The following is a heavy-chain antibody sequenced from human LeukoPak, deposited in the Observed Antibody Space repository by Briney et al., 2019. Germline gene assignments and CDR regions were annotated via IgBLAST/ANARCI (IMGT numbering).Heavy chain of an antibody. Sequence: GGSLRLSCAASGFTFRNYWMGWVRQAPGKGLEWVANTKPDGSAEYYADSVRGRFTTSRDNANNFLYLQMNSLRAEDTAVYYCARDGALNTNFDYWGQGTLVTVSS. V-gene: IGHV3-7*01. J-gene: IGHJ4*02. CDR1: GFTFRNYW. CDR3: ARDGALNTNFDY. D-gene: IGHD4/OR15-4a*01. CDR2: TKPDGSAE.